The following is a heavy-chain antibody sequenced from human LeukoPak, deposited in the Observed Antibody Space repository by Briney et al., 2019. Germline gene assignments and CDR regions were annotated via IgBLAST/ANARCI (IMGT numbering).Heavy chain of an antibody. CDR3: ARDYCSGTSCWGWFDP. J-gene: IGHJ5*02. CDR1: GYTFTGYY. CDR2: INPNSGGT. Sequence: ASVKVSCKASGYTFTGYYMHWVRQAPGQGLEWMGWINPNSGGTNYAQKFQGRVTMTRDTSISTAYMELSRLRSDDTAVYYYARDYCSGTSCWGWFDPWGQGTLVTVSS. V-gene: IGHV1-2*02. D-gene: IGHD2-2*01.